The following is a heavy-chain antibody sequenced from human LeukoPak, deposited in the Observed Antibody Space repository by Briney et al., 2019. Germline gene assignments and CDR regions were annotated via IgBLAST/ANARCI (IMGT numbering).Heavy chain of an antibody. CDR2: ISGSDGST. Sequence: PGGSLRLSCAASGFTFSSYAMIWVRQAPGKGLEWVSVISGSDGSTYYADSVKGRFTISRDNSKNTLYLQVHSLRAEDTALYYCAKTAHSSSRYLPIYDYWGQGTLVTVSS. CDR3: AKTAHSSSRYLPIYDY. CDR1: GFTFSSYA. D-gene: IGHD6-13*01. V-gene: IGHV3-23*01. J-gene: IGHJ4*02.